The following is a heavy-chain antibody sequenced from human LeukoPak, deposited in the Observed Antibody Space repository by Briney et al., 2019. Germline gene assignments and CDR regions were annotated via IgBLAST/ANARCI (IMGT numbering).Heavy chain of an antibody. V-gene: IGHV1-2*02. D-gene: IGHD6-19*01. CDR1: GYTFTGYY. Sequence: ASVKVSCKASGYTFTGYYIHWVRQAPGQGLEWMGWINPNSGGTNYAQKFQGRVTMTRDTSISTAYMELSRLRSDDTAVYYCARYSSGWSYDWGQGTLVTVSS. CDR2: INPNSGGT. J-gene: IGHJ4*02. CDR3: ARYSSGWSYD.